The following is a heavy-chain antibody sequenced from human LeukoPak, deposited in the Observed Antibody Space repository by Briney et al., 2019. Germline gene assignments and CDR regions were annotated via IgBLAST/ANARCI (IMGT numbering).Heavy chain of an antibody. Sequence: SETLSLTCAVYGGSFSGYYWSWIRQPPGKGLEGIGEINHSGSTNYNPSLKSRVTISVDTSKNQFSLKLSSVTAADTAVYYCARRRFIGMATTIDYWGQGTLVTVSS. J-gene: IGHJ4*02. CDR2: INHSGST. CDR3: ARRRFIGMATTIDY. V-gene: IGHV4-34*01. D-gene: IGHD6-19*01. CDR1: GGSFSGYY.